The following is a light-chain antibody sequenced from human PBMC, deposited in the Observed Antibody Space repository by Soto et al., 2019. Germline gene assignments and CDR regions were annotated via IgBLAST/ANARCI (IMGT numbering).Light chain of an antibody. J-gene: IGLJ1*01. CDR3: SYYTSSSTV. Sequence: QSALTQPASVSGSPGQSITISCTGTSSDVGGYNYVSWYQQHPGKAPKLMIYDVSNRPSGVSNRFSGSKSGNTASLTISGLQAEDEADYYCSYYTSSSTVFGTGTKLTVL. CDR1: SSDVGGYNY. V-gene: IGLV2-14*01. CDR2: DVS.